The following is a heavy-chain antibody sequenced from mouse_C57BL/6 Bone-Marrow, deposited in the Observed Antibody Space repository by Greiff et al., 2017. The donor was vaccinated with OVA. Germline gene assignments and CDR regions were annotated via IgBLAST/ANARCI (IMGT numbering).Heavy chain of an antibody. CDR1: GYTFTSYW. D-gene: IGHD1-1*01. V-gene: IGHV1-52*01. J-gene: IGHJ2*01. CDR2: IDPSDSET. Sequence: VQLQQPGAELVRPGSSVKLSCKASGYTFTSYWMHWVKQRPIQGLEWIGNIDPSDSETHYNQKFKDKATLTVDTSSSTAYMQLSSLTSEDSAVYYCARVRYGSLGYFDYWGQGTTLTVSS. CDR3: ARVRYGSLGYFDY.